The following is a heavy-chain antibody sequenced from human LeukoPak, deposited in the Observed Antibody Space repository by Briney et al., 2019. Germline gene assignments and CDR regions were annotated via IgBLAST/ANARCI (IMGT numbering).Heavy chain of an antibody. CDR3: ARGPGVVSPFDY. Sequence: SETLALTCAVYGGSFSGYYWSWIRQPPGKGLEWIAEIIHCGSSNYNPSLKHRVPLSVHPSTHQFPLKLNSVTAADTAVYYCARGPGVVSPFDYWGQGTLVTVSS. D-gene: IGHD3-3*01. CDR1: GGSFSGYY. V-gene: IGHV4-34*01. J-gene: IGHJ4*02. CDR2: IIHCGSS.